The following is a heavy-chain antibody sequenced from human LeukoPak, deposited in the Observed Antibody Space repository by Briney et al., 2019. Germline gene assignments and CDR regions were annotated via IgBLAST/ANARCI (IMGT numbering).Heavy chain of an antibody. CDR3: ARRDGSYYRY. Sequence: PGGSLRLSCAASGFTFSTYAMSWVRQAPGKGLEWVSGISGSGVAFYADSVMGRFTISRDNSKNTLYLQMNSLRAEDTAIYYCARRDGSYYRYWGQGSLVTVSS. J-gene: IGHJ4*02. CDR1: GFTFSTYA. CDR2: ISGSGVA. V-gene: IGHV3-23*01. D-gene: IGHD3-10*01.